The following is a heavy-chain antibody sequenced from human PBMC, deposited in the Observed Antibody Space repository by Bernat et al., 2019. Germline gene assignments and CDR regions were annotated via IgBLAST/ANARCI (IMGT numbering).Heavy chain of an antibody. V-gene: IGHV3-30-3*01. Sequence: QVQLVESGGGVVQPGRSLRLSCAASGFTFSSYAMHWVRQAPGKGLEWAAVISYDGSNKYYADSVKDRFTISRDNSKNTLYLQMNSLRAEDTAVYYCAREGGEVEDIWSSEFYYYYGMDVWGQGTTVTVSS. CDR3: AREGGEVEDIWSSEFYYYYGMDV. CDR1: GFTFSSYA. J-gene: IGHJ6*02. D-gene: IGHD2-15*01. CDR2: ISYDGSNK.